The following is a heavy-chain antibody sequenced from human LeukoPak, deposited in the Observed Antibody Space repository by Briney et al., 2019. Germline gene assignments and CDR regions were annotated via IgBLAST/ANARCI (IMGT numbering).Heavy chain of an antibody. V-gene: IGHV4-4*07. CDR2: IYTSGST. Sequence: GSLRLSCTVSGGSISSYYWSWIWQPAGKGLEWIGRIYTSGSTNYNPSLKSRVTISVDTSKNQFSLKLSSVTAADTAVYYCARSHVGFRFFDYWGQGTLVTVSS. J-gene: IGHJ4*02. D-gene: IGHD1-26*01. CDR1: GGSISSYY. CDR3: ARSHVGFRFFDY.